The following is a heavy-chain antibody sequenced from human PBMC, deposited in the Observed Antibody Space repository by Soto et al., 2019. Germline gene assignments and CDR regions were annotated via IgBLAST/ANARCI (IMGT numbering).Heavy chain of an antibody. D-gene: IGHD6-13*01. Sequence: GASVKVSCKASGYTFTSYYMRWVRQAPGQGLEWMGGIIPIFGTANYAQKFQGRVTITADESTSTAYMELSSLRSEDTAVYYCARGYSSSWSIDYWGQGTLVTVSS. CDR1: GYTFTSYY. CDR2: IIPIFGTA. J-gene: IGHJ4*02. CDR3: ARGYSSSWSIDY. V-gene: IGHV1-69*13.